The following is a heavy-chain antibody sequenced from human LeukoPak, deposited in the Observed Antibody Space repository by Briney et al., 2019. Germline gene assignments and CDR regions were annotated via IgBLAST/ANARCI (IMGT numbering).Heavy chain of an antibody. CDR2: ISYDGSNK. V-gene: IGHV3-30*18. CDR1: GFTFSSYG. D-gene: IGHD5-12*01. CDR3: AKTAYSGYDYGY. Sequence: GGSLRLSCAASGFTFSSYGMHWVRQAPGKGLEWVAAISYDGSNKYYADSVKGRFTISRDNSKNTLYLQMNSPRAEDTAVYYCAKTAYSGYDYGYWGQGTLVTVSS. J-gene: IGHJ4*02.